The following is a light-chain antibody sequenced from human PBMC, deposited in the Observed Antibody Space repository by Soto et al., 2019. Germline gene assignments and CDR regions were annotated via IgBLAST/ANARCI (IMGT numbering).Light chain of an antibody. J-gene: IGKJ4*01. Sequence: EIVMTQSPATLSVSPGERATLSCGASQSVSSNLAWYQQKPGQAPRLLIYGASTRATGIPARFSGSGSGTEFTLTISSLQSEDFAVYYCQQYNTWPLTFAGGTKVEIK. V-gene: IGKV3-15*01. CDR2: GAS. CDR1: QSVSSN. CDR3: QQYNTWPLT.